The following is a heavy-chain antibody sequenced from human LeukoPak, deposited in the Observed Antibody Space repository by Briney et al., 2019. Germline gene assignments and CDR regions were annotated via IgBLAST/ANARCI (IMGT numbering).Heavy chain of an antibody. CDR1: GGSFSGYY. J-gene: IGHJ4*02. CDR2: INHSGAT. Sequence: ASETLSLTCAVYGGSFSGYYWSWIRQPPGKGLEWIGEINHSGATNYNPSLKSRVTISVDTSKNQFSLKLSSVTAADTAVYYCARRGGRIVVVPAALDYWGQGTLVTVSS. D-gene: IGHD2-2*01. CDR3: ARRGGRIVVVPAALDY. V-gene: IGHV4-34*01.